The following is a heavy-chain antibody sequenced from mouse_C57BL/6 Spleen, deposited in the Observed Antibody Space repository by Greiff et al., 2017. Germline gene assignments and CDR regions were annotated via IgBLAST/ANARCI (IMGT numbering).Heavy chain of an antibody. D-gene: IGHD2-3*01. CDR2: IDPSDSYT. CDR1: GYTFTSYW. V-gene: IGHV1-69*01. CDR3: TRSSGWLLHYFDY. J-gene: IGHJ2*01. Sequence: VQLQQPGAELVMPGASVKLSCKASGYTFTSYWMHWVKQRPGPGLEWIGEIDPSDSYTNYNQKFKGKSTLTVDKSSSTSYRQLSRLTSENSAVYYWTRSSGWLLHYFDYWGQGTTLTVSS.